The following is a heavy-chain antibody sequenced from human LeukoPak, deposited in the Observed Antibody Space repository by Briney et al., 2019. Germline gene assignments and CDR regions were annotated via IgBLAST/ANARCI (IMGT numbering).Heavy chain of an antibody. J-gene: IGHJ4*02. V-gene: IGHV3-23*01. CDR2: ISCSGGST. CDR1: GFTFSSYG. D-gene: IGHD3-16*01. Sequence: PGRSLRLSCAASGFTFSSYGMRRVRQAPGRGLEWVSAISCSGGSTYYADSVKGRFTISRDNSKNTLYLQMNSLRAEDTAVYYCAMRFDYWGQGTLVTVSS. CDR3: AMRFDY.